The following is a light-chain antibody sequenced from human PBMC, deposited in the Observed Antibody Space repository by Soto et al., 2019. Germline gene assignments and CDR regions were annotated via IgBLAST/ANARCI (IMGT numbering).Light chain of an antibody. Sequence: DIQMTQSPSSVSASVGDRVTITCRASQGISSWLGWYQQKPGKAPNLLIHTASSLQSGVPSRFSGSGSGTDFTLTISSLQPKDVATYYCQQANRFTLTFGGGTKVEIK. CDR1: QGISSW. J-gene: IGKJ4*01. CDR2: TAS. CDR3: QQANRFTLT. V-gene: IGKV1-12*01.